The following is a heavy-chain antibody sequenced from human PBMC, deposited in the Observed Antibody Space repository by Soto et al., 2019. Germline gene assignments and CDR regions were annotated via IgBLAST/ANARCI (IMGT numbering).Heavy chain of an antibody. V-gene: IGHV4-4*02. J-gene: IGHJ5*02. Sequence: SETLSLTCAVSGGSISSSNWWRWVRQPPGKGLEWIGEIYNSGSTNYNPSFKSRVTISVDKSKNQFSLKLSSVTAADAAVYYCARLGIVGATWFDPWGQGTLVTVSS. CDR3: ARLGIVGATWFDP. CDR2: IYNSGST. CDR1: GGSISSSNW. D-gene: IGHD1-26*01.